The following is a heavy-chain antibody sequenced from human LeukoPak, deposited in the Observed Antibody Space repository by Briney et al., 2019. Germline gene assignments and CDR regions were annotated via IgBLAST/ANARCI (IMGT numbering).Heavy chain of an antibody. V-gene: IGHV3-30*18. CDR3: AKDLLAYCGGDCYAFDI. D-gene: IGHD2-21*02. Sequence: PGRSLRLSCAASGFTFSSYGMHWVRQAPGKGLEWVAVISYDGSNKYYADSVKGRFTISRDNSKNTLYLQMNSLRAEDTAVYYCAKDLLAYCGGDCYAFDIWGQGTMVTVSS. CDR1: GFTFSSYG. CDR2: ISYDGSNK. J-gene: IGHJ3*02.